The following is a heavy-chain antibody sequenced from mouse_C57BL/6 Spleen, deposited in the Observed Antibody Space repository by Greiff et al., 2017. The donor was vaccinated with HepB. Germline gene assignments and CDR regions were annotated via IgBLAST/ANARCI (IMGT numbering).Heavy chain of an antibody. Sequence: EVQGVESGGGLVQPGGSLSLSCAASGFTFTDYYMSWVRQPPGKALEWLGFIRNKANGYTTEYSASVKGRFTISRDNSQSILYLQMNALRAEDSATYYWARYERVTTYYFDDWGQGTTLTVSS. D-gene: IGHD2-12*01. J-gene: IGHJ2*01. V-gene: IGHV7-3*01. CDR1: GFTFTDYY. CDR3: ARYERVTTYYFDD. CDR2: IRNKANGYTT.